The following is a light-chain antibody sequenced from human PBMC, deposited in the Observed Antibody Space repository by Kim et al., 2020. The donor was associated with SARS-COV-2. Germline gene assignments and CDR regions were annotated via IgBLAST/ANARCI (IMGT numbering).Light chain of an antibody. Sequence: SSELTQDPAVSVALGQTVRITCQGDSLRNYYATWYQQKPGQAPLLVIYAKTKRPSGIPDRFSGSSSGNTASLTITGPQAEDEADYYCSSRDSSGKRLVFGGGTKLTVL. V-gene: IGLV3-19*01. CDR3: SSRDSSGKRLV. J-gene: IGLJ2*01. CDR1: SLRNYY. CDR2: AKT.